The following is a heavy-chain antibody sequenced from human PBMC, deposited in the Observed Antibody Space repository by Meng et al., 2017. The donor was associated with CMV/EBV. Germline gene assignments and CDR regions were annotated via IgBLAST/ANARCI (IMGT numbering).Heavy chain of an antibody. CDR1: GFTFSNAW. Sequence: GESLKISCAASGFTFSNAWMSWVRQAPGKGLEWVGRIKSKTDGGTTDYAAPVKGRFTISRDDSKNTLYLQMSSLRSEDTAVYYCARDSGVELGYCSSTSCYLGYWGQGTLVTVSS. J-gene: IGHJ4*02. CDR2: IKSKTDGGTT. V-gene: IGHV3-15*01. CDR3: ARDSGVELGYCSSTSCYLGY. D-gene: IGHD2-2*01.